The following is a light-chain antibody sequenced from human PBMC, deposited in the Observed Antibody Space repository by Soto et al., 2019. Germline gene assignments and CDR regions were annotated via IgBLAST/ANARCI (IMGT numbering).Light chain of an antibody. CDR1: SSDVGDYNY. CDR2: EVI. Sequence: QSVLTQPPSAPGSPGQSVTISCTGTSSDVGDYNYVSWYQQHPGKAPKLMIYEVIKRPSGVPDRFSGSKSGNTASLTVSGLQAEDEADYYCSSYAGSNNWVFGGGTKVTVL. J-gene: IGLJ3*02. V-gene: IGLV2-8*01. CDR3: SSYAGSNNWV.